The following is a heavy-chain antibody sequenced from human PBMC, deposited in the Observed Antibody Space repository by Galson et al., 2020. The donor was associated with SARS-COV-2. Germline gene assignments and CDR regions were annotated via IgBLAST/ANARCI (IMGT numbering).Heavy chain of an antibody. V-gene: IGHV4-31*03. CDR3: ARGGYFDL. CDR2: IYYSGSS. J-gene: IGHJ2*01. CDR1: CGSISTGNF. Sequence: SETLSLTCTVSCGSISTGNFWTWIRQHPTKGLECIGYIYYSGSSYYNPSLRSRVNFSVDTSKNQFSLNLNSVTAADSAVYYCARGGYFDLWGRGILVTVSS.